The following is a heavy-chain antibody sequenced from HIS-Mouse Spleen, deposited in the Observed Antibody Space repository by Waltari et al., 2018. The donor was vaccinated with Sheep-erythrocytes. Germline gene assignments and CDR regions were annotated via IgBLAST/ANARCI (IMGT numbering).Heavy chain of an antibody. CDR1: GYTFTGHY. V-gene: IGHV1-2*02. CDR3: ARGYCSSTSCYGYFQH. D-gene: IGHD2-2*01. J-gene: IGHJ1*01. Sequence: QVQLVQSGAEVKKPGASVKVSCKASGYTFTGHYMHWVRQAPGQGLEGRGWINPNSGGTNYAQKFQGRVTMTRDTSISTAYMELSRLRSDDTAVYYCARGYCSSTSCYGYFQHWGQGTLVTVSS. CDR2: INPNSGGT.